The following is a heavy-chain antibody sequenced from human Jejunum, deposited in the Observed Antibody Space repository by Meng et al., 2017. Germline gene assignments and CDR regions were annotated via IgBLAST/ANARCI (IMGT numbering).Heavy chain of an antibody. CDR2: TYYRSEWQN. CDR3: TTWYGEY. V-gene: IGHV6-1*01. CDR1: GDSVSSNRAL. J-gene: IGHJ4*02. D-gene: IGHD3-10*01. Sequence: SQTLSLTCAISGDSVSSNRALWHWVRQSPSRGLEWLEQTYYRSEWQNHYGVSVKSRITINADTSRNQFPLNLNSVTPEDTAVYYCTTWYGEYWGQGTLVTVSS.